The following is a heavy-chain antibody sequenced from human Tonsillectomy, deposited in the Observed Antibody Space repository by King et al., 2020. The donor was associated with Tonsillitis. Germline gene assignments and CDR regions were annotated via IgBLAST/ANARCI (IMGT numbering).Heavy chain of an antibody. CDR2: LDRGGST. Sequence: VQLVESGGGLIQPGGSLRLSCAASGFTVISNYMSGVGQARGKGLEGVSVLDRGGSTYYADSVKGQFTISRDNSKNTLYLQMNSLRAEDTAVYYCARDRIAVALYYYYYMDVWGKGTTVTVSS. J-gene: IGHJ6*03. D-gene: IGHD6-19*01. CDR1: GFTVISNY. CDR3: ARDRIAVALYYYYYMDV. V-gene: IGHV3-53*01.